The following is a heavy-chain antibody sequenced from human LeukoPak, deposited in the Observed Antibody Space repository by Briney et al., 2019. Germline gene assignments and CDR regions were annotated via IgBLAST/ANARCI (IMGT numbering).Heavy chain of an antibody. V-gene: IGHV3-21*01. CDR3: ARLTNYDILTGYYAPGAFDI. D-gene: IGHD3-9*01. CDR1: GFTFISYN. J-gene: IGHJ3*02. Sequence: GGSLRLSCAASGFTFISYNMNWVRQAPGKGLEWVSSISSSSSSYKYYADSVKGRFTVSRDNAKNSLYLQMNSLRAEDTAVYYCARLTNYDILTGYYAPGAFDIWGQGTMVTVSS. CDR2: ISSSSSSYK.